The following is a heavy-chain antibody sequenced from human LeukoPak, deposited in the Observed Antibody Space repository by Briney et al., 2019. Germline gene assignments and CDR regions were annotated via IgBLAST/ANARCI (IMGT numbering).Heavy chain of an antibody. CDR3: AGSLGYCTSNVCYLKY. V-gene: IGHV1-18*01. CDR2: ISAQHGQT. CDR1: GYSENFYG. J-gene: IGHJ4*02. Sequence: GASVKVSCKTSGYSENFYGITWVRQVAGQGLEWMGWISAQHGQTEYAPNSQDRFTMTRDTYTNTAYMELRSLRSDDTDVYYCAGSLGYCTSNVCYLKYWGQGTLVPVSS. D-gene: IGHD2-8*01.